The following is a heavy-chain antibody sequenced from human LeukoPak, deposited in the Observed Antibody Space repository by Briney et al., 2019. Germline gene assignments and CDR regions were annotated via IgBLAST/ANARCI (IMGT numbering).Heavy chain of an antibody. V-gene: IGHV1-18*01. J-gene: IGHJ3*02. CDR2: ISAYNGNT. CDR3: AREVLQPGRWAFDI. D-gene: IGHD2-15*01. CDR1: GYTFTSYG. Sequence: GASVKVSCKASGYTFTSYGISWVRQAPGQGLEWMGWISAYNGNTNYAQKLQGRVTMTTDTSTSTAYMELRSLRSDDTAVYYCAREVLQPGRWAFDIWGQGTMVTVSS.